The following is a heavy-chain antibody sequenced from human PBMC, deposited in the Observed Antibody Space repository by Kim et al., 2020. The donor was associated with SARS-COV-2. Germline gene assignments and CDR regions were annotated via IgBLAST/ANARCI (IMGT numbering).Heavy chain of an antibody. CDR2: IIPKFDTT. CDR1: GGTFSGYS. J-gene: IGHJ5*02. D-gene: IGHD2-2*01. V-gene: IGHV1-69*13. Sequence: SVKVSCKASGGTFSGYSINWVRQAPGQGLEWVGGIIPKFDTTKYPQKFQDRVTITADESATKAYMELSSLTSEDTAIFYCASHPSNSWFSVWFDTWRQG. CDR3: ASHPSNSWFSVWFDT.